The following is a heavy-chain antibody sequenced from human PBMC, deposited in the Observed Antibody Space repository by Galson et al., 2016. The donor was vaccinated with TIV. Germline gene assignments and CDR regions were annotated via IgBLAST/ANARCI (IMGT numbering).Heavy chain of an antibody. CDR2: ISAGGGNE. CDR3: SESTNWNYLYYFDY. CDR1: GFTLSSYA. Sequence: LRLSCAASGFTLSSYAMSWVRQAPGKGPEWVSAISAGGGNEYYADSVKGRFTISRDNSQNTLYLQMNSLRAEDSAVYYCSESTNWNYLYYFDYWGQGALVTVSS. D-gene: IGHD1-7*01. V-gene: IGHV3-23*01. J-gene: IGHJ4*02.